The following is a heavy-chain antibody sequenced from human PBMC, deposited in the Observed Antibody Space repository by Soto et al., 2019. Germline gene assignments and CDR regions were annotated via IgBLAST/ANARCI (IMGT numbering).Heavy chain of an antibody. CDR2: IIPIFGTA. Sequence: SVKVSCKASGGTFSSYAISWVRQAPGQGLEWMGGIIPIFGTANYAQKFQGRVTITADESTSTAYMELSSLRSEDTAVYYCARERTAKDPFDYWGQGTRVSVSS. D-gene: IGHD5-18*01. J-gene: IGHJ4*02. V-gene: IGHV1-69*13. CDR3: ARERTAKDPFDY. CDR1: GGTFSSYA.